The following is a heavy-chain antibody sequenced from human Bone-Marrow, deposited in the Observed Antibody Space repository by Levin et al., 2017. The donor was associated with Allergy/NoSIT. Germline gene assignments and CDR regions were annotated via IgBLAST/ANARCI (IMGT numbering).Heavy chain of an antibody. CDR3: ARGGSSGYFGY. J-gene: IGHJ4*02. V-gene: IGHV3-21*01. CDR1: GFTFSSYS. CDR2: ISSSSSYI. Sequence: GGSLRLSCAASGFTFSSYSMNWVRQAPGKGLEWVSSISSSSSYIYYADSVKGRFTISRDNAKNSLYLQMNSLRVEDTAVYYCARGGSSGYFGYWGQGTLVTVSS. D-gene: IGHD3-22*01.